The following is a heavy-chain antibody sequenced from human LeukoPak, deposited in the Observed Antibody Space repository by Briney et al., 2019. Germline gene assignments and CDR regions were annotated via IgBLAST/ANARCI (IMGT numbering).Heavy chain of an antibody. CDR3: ARDLGLPDS. CDR1: GFTFSSYS. Sequence: PGGSLRLSCAAAGFTFSSYSMNWVHQAPGKGLEWISYISRSSSTIYHADSVKGRFTISRDNAKNSLYLQMNSLRAEDTAVYYCARDLGLPDSWGQGTLVTVSS. J-gene: IGHJ5*01. V-gene: IGHV3-48*01. CDR2: ISRSSSTI.